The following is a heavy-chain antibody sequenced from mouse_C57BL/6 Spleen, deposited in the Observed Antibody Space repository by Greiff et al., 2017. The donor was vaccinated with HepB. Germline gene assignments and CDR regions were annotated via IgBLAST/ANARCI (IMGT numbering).Heavy chain of an antibody. CDR2: ISYDGSN. Sequence: EVQVVESGPGLVKPSQSLSLTCPVTGYSITSGYYWNWIRQFPGNKLEWMGYISYDGSNNYNPSLKNRISITRDTSKNQFFLKLNSVTTEDTATYYCARAPPWYFDVWGTGTTVTVAS. CDR1: GYSITSGYY. V-gene: IGHV3-6*01. J-gene: IGHJ1*03. CDR3: ARAPPWYFDV.